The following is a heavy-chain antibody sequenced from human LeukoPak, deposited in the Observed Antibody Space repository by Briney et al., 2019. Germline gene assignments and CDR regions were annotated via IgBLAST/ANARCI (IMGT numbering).Heavy chain of an antibody. CDR3: ARERVVLWFGENYFDY. D-gene: IGHD3-10*01. V-gene: IGHV4-61*02. CDR1: GGSISSGSYH. J-gene: IGHJ4*02. Sequence: SQTLSLTCTVSGGSISSGSYHWSWIRQPAGKGLEWIGRIYTSGSTNYNPSLKSRVTISVDTSKNQFSLKLSSVTAADTAVYYCARERVVLWFGENYFDYWGQGTLVTVSS. CDR2: IYTSGST.